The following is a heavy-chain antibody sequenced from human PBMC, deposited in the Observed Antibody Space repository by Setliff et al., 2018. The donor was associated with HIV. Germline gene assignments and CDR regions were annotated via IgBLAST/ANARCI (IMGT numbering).Heavy chain of an antibody. Sequence: PGGSLRLSCAASGFTFSSYAMHWVRQAPGKGLEWVAVISYDGINKYYADSVKGRFTISRDNAKNSLYLQMNSLRAEDTAVYYCARPLLRTNTVYGILGNWFDSWGRGTLVTVSS. CDR2: ISYDGINK. D-gene: IGHD2-8*01. J-gene: IGHJ5*01. CDR3: ARPLLRTNTVYGILGNWFDS. V-gene: IGHV3-30*04. CDR1: GFTFSSYA.